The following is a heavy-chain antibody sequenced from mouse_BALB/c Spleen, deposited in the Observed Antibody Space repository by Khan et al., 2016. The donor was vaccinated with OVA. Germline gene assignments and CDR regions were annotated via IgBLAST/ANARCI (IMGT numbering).Heavy chain of an antibody. Sequence: QVQLQQSGAELAKPGASVKMSCKASGYTFTTYWMHWVNQRPGQGLEWIGYINPTSGYTDYNQKFKDKATLTADKSSSPADMQLSSLTVYDTALYYRARVSIDYWGQSTTLTVS. V-gene: IGHV1-7*01. CDR2: INPTSGYT. CDR1: GYTFTTYW. J-gene: IGHJ2*01. CDR3: ARVSIDY.